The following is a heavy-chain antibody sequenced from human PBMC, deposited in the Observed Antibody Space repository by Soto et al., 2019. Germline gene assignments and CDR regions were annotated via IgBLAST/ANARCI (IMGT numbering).Heavy chain of an antibody. CDR3: ARDLHPSGTEDY. CDR2: INPVLGTT. CDR1: GGSFTRYS. V-gene: IGHV1-69*06. J-gene: IGHJ4*02. D-gene: IGHD1-1*01. Sequence: QIQLLQSGAEVKKPGSSVKVSCNTPGGSFTRYSISWVRQAPGQGLEWMGGINPVLGTTHYTEKFQGRLTMTAAMSTYTAYMELSRLRSGGPAVYYCARDLHPSGTEDYWGQGNLVTVSS.